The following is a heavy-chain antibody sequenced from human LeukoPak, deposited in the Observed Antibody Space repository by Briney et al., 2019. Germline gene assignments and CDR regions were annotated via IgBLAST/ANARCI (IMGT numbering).Heavy chain of an antibody. CDR2: MNPNSGNT. D-gene: IGHD6-6*01. J-gene: IGHJ4*02. CDR1: GYTFTSYD. V-gene: IGHV1-8*01. Sequence: ASVKVSCKASGYTFTSYDINWVRQATGQGLEWMGWMNPNSGNTGYAQKFQGRVTMTRNTSIRTAYMELSSLRSEDTAVYYCARGRIGSSTLDYWGQGTLATVSS. CDR3: ARGRIGSSTLDY.